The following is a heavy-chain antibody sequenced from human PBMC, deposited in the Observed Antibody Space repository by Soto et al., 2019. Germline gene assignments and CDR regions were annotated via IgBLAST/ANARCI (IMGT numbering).Heavy chain of an antibody. CDR1: GYSFTSYW. V-gene: IGHV5-51*01. J-gene: IGHJ4*02. D-gene: IGHD3-22*01. Sequence: GESLKISCKGSGYSFTSYWIGWVRQMPGKGLEWMGIIYPGDSDTRYSPSFQGQVTISADKSISTAYLQWSSLKASDTAVYYCARDREYYDSSGLYFDYWGQGTLVTVS. CDR2: IYPGDSDT. CDR3: ARDREYYDSSGLYFDY.